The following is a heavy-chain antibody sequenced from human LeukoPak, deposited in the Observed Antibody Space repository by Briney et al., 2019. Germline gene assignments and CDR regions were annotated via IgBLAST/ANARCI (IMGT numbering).Heavy chain of an antibody. V-gene: IGHV3-23*01. D-gene: IGHD2-2*02. CDR3: ARGRYCSSTSCYIDY. CDR1: GFTFSSYA. J-gene: IGHJ4*02. CDR2: ISSSGDST. Sequence: PGGSLRLSRAASGFTFSSYAMSWVGQAPGKGLEWVSGISSSGDSTYYADSVKGRFTISRDNSKKTLYLQTNSLRAEDTAVYYCARGRYCSSTSCYIDYWGQGTLVTVSS.